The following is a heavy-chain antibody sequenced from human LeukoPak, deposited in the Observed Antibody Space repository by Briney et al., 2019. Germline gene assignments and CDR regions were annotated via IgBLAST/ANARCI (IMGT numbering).Heavy chain of an antibody. CDR1: GYTFTSYG. V-gene: IGHV1-18*01. J-gene: IGHJ6*02. D-gene: IGHD2-15*01. Sequence: GASVKVSCKASGYTFTSYGISWVRQAPGQGLEWMGWISAYNGNTNYAQKLQGRVTMTTDTSTSTAYMELRSLRSDDTALYYCARDDGYCSGGSCPYYYYGMDVWGQGTTVTVSS. CDR2: ISAYNGNT. CDR3: ARDDGYCSGGSCPYYYYGMDV.